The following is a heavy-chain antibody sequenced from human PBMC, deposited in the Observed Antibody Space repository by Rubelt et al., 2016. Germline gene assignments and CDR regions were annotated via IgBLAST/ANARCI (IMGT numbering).Heavy chain of an antibody. Sequence: QVQLVQSGAEVKKPGASVKVSCKASGYTFTSYAMHWVRQAPGQRLEWMGWINAGNGNTKYSQKFQGRVTITRDTSASTAEMDLSSLRSEGSAVYYCTGDEPYSSSWYDDWAQGARVTDSS. V-gene: IGHV1-3*01. CDR1: GYTFTSYA. D-gene: IGHD6-13*01. J-gene: IGHJ4*02. CDR2: INAGNGNT. CDR3: TGDEPYSSSWYDD.